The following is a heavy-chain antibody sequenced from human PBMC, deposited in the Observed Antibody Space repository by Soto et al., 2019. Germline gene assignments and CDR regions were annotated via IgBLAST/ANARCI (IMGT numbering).Heavy chain of an antibody. CDR3: AKALYDFWSGGYWGGDAFDI. V-gene: IGHV3-23*01. CDR1: GFTFSSYA. J-gene: IGHJ3*02. Sequence: GGSLRLSCAASGFTFSSYAMSWVRQAPGKGLEWVSAISGSGGSTYYADSVKGRFTISRDNSKNTLYLQMNSLRAEDTAVYYCAKALYDFWSGGYWGGDAFDIWGQGTMVTVSS. D-gene: IGHD3-3*01. CDR2: ISGSGGST.